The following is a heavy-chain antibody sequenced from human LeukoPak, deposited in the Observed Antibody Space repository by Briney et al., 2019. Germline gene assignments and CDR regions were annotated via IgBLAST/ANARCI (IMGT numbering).Heavy chain of an antibody. CDR1: GFTFSSYS. Sequence: PGGSLRLSCAASGFTFSSYSMQWVRQTPGKGLEGGAFIRYDGSNKYYADSVKGRFTISRDNSKNTLYLQMNSLRAEDTAVYYCAKGITGTTGGDYWGQGTLVTVSS. D-gene: IGHD1-20*01. CDR2: IRYDGSNK. J-gene: IGHJ4*02. V-gene: IGHV3-30*02. CDR3: AKGITGTTGGDY.